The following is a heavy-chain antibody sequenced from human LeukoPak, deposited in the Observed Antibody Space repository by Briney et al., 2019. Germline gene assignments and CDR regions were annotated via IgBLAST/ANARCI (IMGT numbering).Heavy chain of an antibody. CDR1: GFTFNRHW. Sequence: HPGGSLRLSCAASGFTFNRHWMHWVRQAPGKGLVWVSRSNSDGSSTVYADSVKGRFTISRDNAKNTLYLQMNSLRAEDTAVYYCARGVGIYYTTGWTGWFDPWGQGTLVTVTS. CDR2: SNSDGSST. D-gene: IGHD6-19*01. CDR3: ARGVGIYYTTGWTGWFDP. V-gene: IGHV3-74*01. J-gene: IGHJ5*02.